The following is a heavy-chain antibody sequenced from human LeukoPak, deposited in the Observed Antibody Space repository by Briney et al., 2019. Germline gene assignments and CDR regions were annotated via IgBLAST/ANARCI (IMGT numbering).Heavy chain of an antibody. D-gene: IGHD4-17*01. V-gene: IGHV1-18*01. CDR1: GYTFTNYA. CDR2: ISAYNDNI. CDR3: ARDLHGAHYFDY. Sequence: ASVKVSCKASGYTFTNYAISRVRQAPGQGLEWMGWISAYNDNINYAQKLQGRVTMTTDTSTSTAYMELRSLRSDDTAVYYCARDLHGAHYFDYWGQGTLVTVSS. J-gene: IGHJ4*02.